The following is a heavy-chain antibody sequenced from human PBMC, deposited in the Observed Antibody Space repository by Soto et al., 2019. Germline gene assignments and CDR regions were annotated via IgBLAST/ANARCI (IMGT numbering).Heavy chain of an antibody. J-gene: IGHJ4*02. CDR1: GFTFDNYA. Sequence: GGSLRLSCAASGFTFDNYAMNWVRQAPGKGLEWVSYISSSSSTIYYADSVKGRFTISRDNAKNSLYLQMNSLRAEDTAVYYCARDQGNLEFDYWGQGTLVTVSS. CDR3: ARDQGNLEFDY. CDR2: ISSSSSTI. V-gene: IGHV3-48*01.